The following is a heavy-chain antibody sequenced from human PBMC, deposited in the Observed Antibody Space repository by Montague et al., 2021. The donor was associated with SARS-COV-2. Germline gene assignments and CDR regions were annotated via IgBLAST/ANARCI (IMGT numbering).Heavy chain of an antibody. V-gene: IGHV4-38-2*02. CDR3: ARERRYCSGGSCYSGWFDP. CDR1: GYSISSGYY. CDR2: IYHSGST. D-gene: IGHD2-15*01. J-gene: IGHJ5*02. Sequence: SETRSLTCTVSGYSISSGYYWGWIRQPPGKGLEWIGSIYHSGSTYYNPSLKSRVTISVDTSKNQFSLKLSSATAADTAVYYCARERRYCSGGSCYSGWFDPWGQGTLVTVSS.